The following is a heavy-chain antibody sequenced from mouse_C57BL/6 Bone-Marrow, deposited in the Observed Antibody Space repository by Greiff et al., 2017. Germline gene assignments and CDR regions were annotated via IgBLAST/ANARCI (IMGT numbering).Heavy chain of an antibody. V-gene: IGHV1-81*01. CDR2: IYPRSGNT. J-gene: IGHJ2*01. D-gene: IGHD1-1*01. Sequence: QVQLKESGAELARPGASVKLSCKASGYTFTSYGISWVKQRTGQGLEWIGEIYPRSGNTYYNEKFKGKATLTADKSSSTAYMELRSLTSEDSAVYFCAREVYYCGSSYHYFDYWGQGTTLTVSS. CDR3: AREVYYCGSSYHYFDY. CDR1: GYTFTSYG.